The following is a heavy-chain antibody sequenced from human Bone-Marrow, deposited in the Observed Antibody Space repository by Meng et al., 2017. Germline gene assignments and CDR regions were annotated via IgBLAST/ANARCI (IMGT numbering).Heavy chain of an antibody. CDR3: AREMRGVSYSYFFDY. CDR2: IYHSGST. V-gene: IGHV4-38-2*02. J-gene: IGHJ4*02. D-gene: IGHD1-26*01. CDR1: GYSISSGYY. Sequence: SETLSLTCTVSGYSISSGYYWGWIRQPPGKGLEWIGTIYHSGSTYYNPSLKSRVTISVDTSKNQFSLKLSSVTATDTAVYYCAREMRGVSYSYFFDYWGQGTLVTVSS.